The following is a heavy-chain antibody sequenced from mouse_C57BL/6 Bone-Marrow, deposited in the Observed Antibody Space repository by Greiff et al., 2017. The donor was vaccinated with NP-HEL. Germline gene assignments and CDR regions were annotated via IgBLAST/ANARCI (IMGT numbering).Heavy chain of an antibody. CDR2: ISSGGSYT. CDR3: ARHGGVTTVDY. J-gene: IGHJ2*01. CDR1: GFTFSSYG. Sequence: VQLKESGGDLVKPGGSLKLSCAASGFTFSSYGMSWVRQTPDKRLEWVATISSGGSYTSYPDSVKGRFTISRDNDKNTLYLQMSSLKSEDTAMYYCARHGGVTTVDYWGQGTTLTVSS. D-gene: IGHD2-2*01. V-gene: IGHV5-6*01.